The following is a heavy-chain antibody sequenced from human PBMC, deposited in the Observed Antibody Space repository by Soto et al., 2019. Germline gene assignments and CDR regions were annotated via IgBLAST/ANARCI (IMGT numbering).Heavy chain of an antibody. D-gene: IGHD4-17*01. V-gene: IGHV3-74*01. CDR1: GFTFSSYW. CDR3: VRDLSVTTKFDY. Sequence: EVQLVESGGGLVQPGGSLRLSCAASGFTFSSYWMHWVRQAPGKRLVWVSRINGDGTTTGYADFVKGRFSISRDSAKNTLYLQMNSLRAEDTAVYYCVRDLSVTTKFDYWGQGTLVTVSS. J-gene: IGHJ4*02. CDR2: INGDGTTT.